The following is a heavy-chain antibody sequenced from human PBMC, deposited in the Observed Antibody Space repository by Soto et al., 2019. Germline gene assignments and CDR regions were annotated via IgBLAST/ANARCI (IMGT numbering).Heavy chain of an antibody. CDR2: IYYSGST. J-gene: IGHJ3*02. CDR1: GGSMSRYD. Sequence: SETRSLSCSVSGGSMSRYDWSGVRQPPGKGLEWIGYIYYSGSTDYNSSLKSRVTISVDTSKNQFSLKLSSVTAADTAVYYCASRYGRAFDIRGQGTMVTVSS. V-gene: IGHV4-59*08. CDR3: ASRYGRAFDI. D-gene: IGHD4-17*01.